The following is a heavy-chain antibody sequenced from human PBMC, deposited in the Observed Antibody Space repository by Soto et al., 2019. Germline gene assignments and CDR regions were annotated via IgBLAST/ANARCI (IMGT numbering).Heavy chain of an antibody. D-gene: IGHD2-2*01. CDR3: ARDRSMVVVVPGY. Sequence: QVQLVESGGGVVQPGRSLRLSCAASGFTFSSYAMHWVRQAPGKGLEWVALISHDGSNKYYADSVKGRFTISRDNFKNILYLQMNSLRVDDTAVYYCARDRSMVVVVPGYWGQGTLFTVSS. CDR1: GFTFSSYA. V-gene: IGHV3-30-3*01. CDR2: ISHDGSNK. J-gene: IGHJ4*02.